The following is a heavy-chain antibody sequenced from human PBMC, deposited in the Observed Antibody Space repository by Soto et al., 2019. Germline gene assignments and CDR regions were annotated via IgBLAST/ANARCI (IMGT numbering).Heavy chain of an antibody. V-gene: IGHV3-48*02. D-gene: IGHD3-16*01. J-gene: IGHJ5*02. Sequence: GALRLSCAASGFTFTSYSMNWVRQAPGQGLEWVSYITSKSTTIKYADSVKGRFTVSRDNAKNSLYLQLNSLRDEDTAVYYCAREMGACSDSSCYPGPYDSWGQGTLVTVSS. CDR2: ITSKSTTI. CDR3: AREMGACSDSSCYPGPYDS. CDR1: GFTFTSYS.